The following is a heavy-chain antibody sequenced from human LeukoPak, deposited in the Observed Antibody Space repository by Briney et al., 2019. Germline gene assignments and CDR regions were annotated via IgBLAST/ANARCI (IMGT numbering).Heavy chain of an antibody. Sequence: GGSLRLSCAASGFTFSSYSMNWVRQAPGKGLEWVSSISSSSSNIYSADSVKGRFTTSRDNAKNSLYLQMNSLRVEDTAVYYCARCTTGRTFGSLREIKRSREIDYWGQGALVTVSS. CDR1: GFTFSSYS. CDR2: ISSSSSNI. V-gene: IGHV3-21*01. CDR3: ARCTTGRTFGSLREIKRSREIDY. D-gene: IGHD1-1*01. J-gene: IGHJ4*02.